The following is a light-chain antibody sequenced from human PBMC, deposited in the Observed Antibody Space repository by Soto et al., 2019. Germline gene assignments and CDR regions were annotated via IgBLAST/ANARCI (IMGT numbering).Light chain of an antibody. CDR1: QGISSY. CDR2: AVS. J-gene: IGKJ4*01. V-gene: IGKV1-9*01. Sequence: DIQLTQSPSFLSASVGDRVTITCRASQGISSYFAWYQQKPGKAPKLQIYAVSTLQSGVPSRFSGSASGTEFTLTISSLQPEDFATYYCQQLYSYRLTFGGGTKVEIK. CDR3: QQLYSYRLT.